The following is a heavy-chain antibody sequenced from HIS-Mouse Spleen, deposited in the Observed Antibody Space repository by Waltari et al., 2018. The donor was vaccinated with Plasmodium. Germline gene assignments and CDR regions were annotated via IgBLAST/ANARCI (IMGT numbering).Heavy chain of an antibody. CDR1: GFTFSSYW. Sequence: EVQLVESGGGLVQPGGSLSRSCAGSGFTFSSYWMSWVRQAPGKGLEWVANIKQDGSEKYYVDSVKGRFTISSDNAKNSLYLQMNSLRAEDTAVYYCASSWYWYFDLWGRGTLVTVSS. CDR3: ASSWYWYFDL. D-gene: IGHD6-13*01. V-gene: IGHV3-7*01. CDR2: IKQDGSEK. J-gene: IGHJ2*01.